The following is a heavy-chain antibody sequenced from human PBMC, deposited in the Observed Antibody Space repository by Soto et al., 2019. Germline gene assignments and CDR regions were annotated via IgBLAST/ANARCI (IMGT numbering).Heavy chain of an antibody. Sequence: GGSLRLSCEASGFTFSSYGMHWVRQAPGKGLEWVAIIWYDGSNKYYADSVKGRFTISRDNSKNTLYLQMNSLRAEDTAVYYCARSTYSSSSRAHYRLDVWGQGTTVTVSS. CDR2: IWYDGSNK. CDR3: ARSTYSSSSRAHYRLDV. D-gene: IGHD6-6*01. V-gene: IGHV3-33*01. J-gene: IGHJ6*02. CDR1: GFTFSSYG.